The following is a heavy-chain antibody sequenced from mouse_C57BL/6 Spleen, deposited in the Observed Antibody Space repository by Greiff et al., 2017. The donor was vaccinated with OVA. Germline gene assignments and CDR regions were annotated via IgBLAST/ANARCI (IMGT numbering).Heavy chain of an antibody. CDR1: GFTFSSYA. CDR2: ISDGGSYT. V-gene: IGHV5-4*01. J-gene: IGHJ3*01. CDR3: AREVDYWFAY. Sequence: EVQRVESGGGLVKPGGSLKLSCAASGFTFSSYAMSWVRQTPEKRLEWVATISDGGSYTYYPDNVKGRFTISRDNAKNNLYLQMSHLKSEDTAMYYCAREVDYWFAYWGQGTLVTVSA. D-gene: IGHD2-4*01.